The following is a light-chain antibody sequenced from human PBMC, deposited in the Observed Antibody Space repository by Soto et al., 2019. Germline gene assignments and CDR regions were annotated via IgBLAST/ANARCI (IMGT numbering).Light chain of an antibody. CDR1: QTVTSSY. Sequence: EILLAQAPGAQTHSPLPSRTLSHKSSQTVTSSYLAWYQQKPGQAPRLLIYGASSRATGIPDRFSGSGSGTDFTLTISRLEPEEFAVYYCQQYGSSPRTFGQGTKVDIK. CDR2: GAS. CDR3: QQYGSSPRT. J-gene: IGKJ1*01. V-gene: IGKV3-20*01.